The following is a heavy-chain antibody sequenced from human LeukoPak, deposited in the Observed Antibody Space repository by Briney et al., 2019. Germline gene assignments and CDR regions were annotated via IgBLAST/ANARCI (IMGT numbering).Heavy chain of an antibody. CDR1: GVTFSSYG. D-gene: IGHD4-17*01. CDR2: IWEDGSNK. J-gene: IGHJ5*02. V-gene: IGHV3-33*08. CDR3: ARDVGPPDYEDWFDR. Sequence: PGGSLRLSCAASGVTFSSYGKHWVRQAPGKGLEWVAVIWEDGSNKYYADSVKGRFTTSRDNAKNALYLQMNSVRAEDTAVYYCARDVGPPDYEDWFDRWGQGTLVTV.